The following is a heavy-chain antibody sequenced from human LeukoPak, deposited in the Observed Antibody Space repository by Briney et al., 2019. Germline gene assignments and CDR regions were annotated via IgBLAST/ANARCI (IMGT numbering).Heavy chain of an antibody. CDR1: GYSFTSYW. Sequence: PGESLKISCKGSGYSFTSYWIGWVRQMPGKGLEWMGIIYPGDSDTRYSPSFQGQVTISADKSISTPYLQWSSLKASDTAMYYCARFVGIAVAGTKEGDYWGQGTLVTVSS. CDR3: ARFVGIAVAGTKEGDY. J-gene: IGHJ4*02. V-gene: IGHV5-51*01. D-gene: IGHD6-19*01. CDR2: IYPGDSDT.